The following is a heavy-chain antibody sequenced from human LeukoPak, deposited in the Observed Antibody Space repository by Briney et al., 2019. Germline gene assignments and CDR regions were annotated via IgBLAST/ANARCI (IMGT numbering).Heavy chain of an antibody. J-gene: IGHJ4*02. CDR2: IYSGGST. V-gene: IGHV3-66*01. CDR3: ARWPPYGDYTFDY. CDR1: GFTFSSYG. D-gene: IGHD4-17*01. Sequence: GGSLRLSCAASGFTFSSYGMHWVRQAPGKGLEWVSVIYSGGSTYYADSVKGRFTISRDNSKNTLYLQMNSLRAEDTAVYYCARWPPYGDYTFDYWGQGTLVTVSS.